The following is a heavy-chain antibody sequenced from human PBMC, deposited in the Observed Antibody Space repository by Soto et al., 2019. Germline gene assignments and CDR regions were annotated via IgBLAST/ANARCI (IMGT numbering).Heavy chain of an antibody. D-gene: IGHD3-22*01. CDR3: ATHFRPMIGVVIDYIS. J-gene: IGHJ4*02. V-gene: IGHV1-69*12. CDR2: IIPIFGTA. Sequence: QVQLVQSGAEVKKPGSSVKVSCKASGGTFSSYAISWVRQAPGQGLEWMGGIIPIFGTANYAQKFQGRVTITADESTSTADMELSSLRSEDTAVYYCATHFRPMIGVVIDYISWGQGTLVTVSS. CDR1: GGTFSSYA.